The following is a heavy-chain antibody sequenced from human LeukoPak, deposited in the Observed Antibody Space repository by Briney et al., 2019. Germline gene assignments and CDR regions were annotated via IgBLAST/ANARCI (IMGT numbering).Heavy chain of an antibody. CDR2: ISYDGSNK. D-gene: IGHD1-26*01. J-gene: IGHJ4*02. CDR3: ARGGVRIVGATPFDY. V-gene: IGHV3-30*04. Sequence: GRSLRLSCAASGFTFSSYAMHWVRQAPGKGLEWVAVISYDGSNKYYADSVKGRFTISRDNSKNTLYLQMNSLRAEDTAVYYCARGGVRIVGATPFDYWGQGTLVTVSS. CDR1: GFTFSSYA.